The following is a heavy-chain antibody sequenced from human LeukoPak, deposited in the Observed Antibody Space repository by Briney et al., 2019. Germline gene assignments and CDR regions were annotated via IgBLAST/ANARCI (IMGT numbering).Heavy chain of an antibody. D-gene: IGHD1-14*01. CDR1: GFTFSSYV. Sequence: GGSLRLSCAASGFTFSSYVMTWVRQPPGKGLEWVSTVSGSGGSTYYADFAKGRFTTSRDNSKNTVYLQMNSLRAEDSAVYYCAGNKDWGQGTLVTVSS. J-gene: IGHJ4*02. V-gene: IGHV3-23*01. CDR3: AGNKD. CDR2: VSGSGGST.